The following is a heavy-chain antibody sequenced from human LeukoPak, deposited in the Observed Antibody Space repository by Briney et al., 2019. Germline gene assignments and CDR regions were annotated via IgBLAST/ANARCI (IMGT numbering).Heavy chain of an antibody. J-gene: IGHJ4*02. CDR2: IYTSGST. V-gene: IGHV4-4*07. D-gene: IGHD4-17*01. Sequence: SETLSLTCTLSGGSFSSYYWSWIRQPPGKGLEWIGRIYTSGSTNYNPSLKSRVTISLDTSKNQFSLKLSSVTAADTAVYYCANSIDFDYGDYYFDYWGQGALVTISS. CDR3: ANSIDFDYGDYYFDY. CDR1: GGSFSSYY.